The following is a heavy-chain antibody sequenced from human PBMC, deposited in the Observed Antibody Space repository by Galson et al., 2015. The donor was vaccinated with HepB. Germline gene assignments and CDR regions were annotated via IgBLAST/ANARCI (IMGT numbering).Heavy chain of an antibody. CDR3: ASYCSSTSCYNAPEGMDA. D-gene: IGHD2-2*02. V-gene: IGHV3-30-3*01. J-gene: IGHJ6*02. CDR2: ISYDGSNK. Sequence: SLRLSCAASGFTFSSYAMHWVRQAPGKGLEWVAVISYDGSNKYYADSVKGRFTISRDNSKNTLYLQMNSLRAEDTAVYYCASYCSSTSCYNAPEGMDAWGQGTTVTVSS. CDR1: GFTFSSYA.